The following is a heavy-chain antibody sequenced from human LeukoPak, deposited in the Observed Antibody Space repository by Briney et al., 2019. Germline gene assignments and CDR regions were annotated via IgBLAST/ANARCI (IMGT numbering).Heavy chain of an antibody. CDR3: AKRETGYSYGKAYWYFDL. D-gene: IGHD5-18*01. CDR1: GFTFSSYA. V-gene: IGHV3-23*01. J-gene: IGHJ2*01. Sequence: GGSLRLSCAASGFTFSSYAMSWVRQAPGKGLEWVSAISGSGGSTYYADSVKGRFTISRDNSKNTLCLQMNSLRAEDTAVYYCAKRETGYSYGKAYWYFDLWGRGTLVTVSS. CDR2: ISGSGGST.